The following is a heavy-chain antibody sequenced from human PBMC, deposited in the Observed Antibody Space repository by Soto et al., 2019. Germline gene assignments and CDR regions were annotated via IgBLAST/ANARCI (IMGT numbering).Heavy chain of an antibody. J-gene: IGHJ4*02. CDR1: GGSVGSRPYY. CDR2: VAYTGTT. CDR3: AMAGNYRYFYS. Sequence: QVQLQESGPGLVKPSETLSLTCAASGGSVGSRPYYWSWIRQPPGKELEWMGYVAYTGTTNYNPSLKSRVTISVDTSKNQVSLKLTSVTAADTAVYYCAMAGNYRYFYSWGQGILVTVSS. D-gene: IGHD1-7*01. V-gene: IGHV4-61*01.